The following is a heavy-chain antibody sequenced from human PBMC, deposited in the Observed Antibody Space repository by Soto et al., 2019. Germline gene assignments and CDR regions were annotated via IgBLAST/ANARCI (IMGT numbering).Heavy chain of an antibody. J-gene: IGHJ3*01. Sequence: GALRLSCAASGFTVSSNYMSWVRQAPGKGLEWVSVTYPGGTTYYADPVKGRFIISRDISKNTLDLQMNSLRAEDTAVYYCAKEFRTSGSRNAFDLWGQGTMVTVSS. CDR1: GFTVSSNY. CDR2: TYPGGTT. CDR3: AKEFRTSGSRNAFDL. V-gene: IGHV3-66*01. D-gene: IGHD1-26*01.